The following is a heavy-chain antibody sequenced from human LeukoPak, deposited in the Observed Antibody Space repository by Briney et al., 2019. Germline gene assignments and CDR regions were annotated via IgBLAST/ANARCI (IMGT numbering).Heavy chain of an antibody. Sequence: GGSLRLSCAASEFTFSSYAMSWVRQAPGKGLEWVSAISGSGGSTYYADSVKGRFTISRDNSKNTLYLQMNSLRAEDTAVYYCATGKAPLPTSWFDPWGQGTLVTVSS. D-gene: IGHD1-14*01. CDR1: EFTFSSYA. CDR3: ATGKAPLPTSWFDP. V-gene: IGHV3-23*01. J-gene: IGHJ5*02. CDR2: ISGSGGST.